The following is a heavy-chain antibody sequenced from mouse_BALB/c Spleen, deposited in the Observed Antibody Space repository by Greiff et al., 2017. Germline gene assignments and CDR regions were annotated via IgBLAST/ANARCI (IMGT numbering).Heavy chain of an antibody. CDR3: ALDGHYAMDY. J-gene: IGHJ4*01. V-gene: IGHV14-3*02. D-gene: IGHD1-2*01. Sequence: VQLQQSGAELVKPGASVKLSCTASGFNIKDIYMHWVKQRPEQGLEWIGRIDPANGNTKYDTKFQGQATITADTTSNTPYLQLISLTSEDTAFYYSALDGHYAMDYWGQGTSVTVSS. CDR1: GFNIKDIY. CDR2: IDPANGNT.